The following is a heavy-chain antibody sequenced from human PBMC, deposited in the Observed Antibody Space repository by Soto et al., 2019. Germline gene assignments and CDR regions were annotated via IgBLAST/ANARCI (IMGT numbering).Heavy chain of an antibody. J-gene: IGHJ4*02. CDR1: GGSISSYY. V-gene: IGHV4-59*08. Sequence: QVQLQESGPGLVKPSETLSLTCTVSGGSISSYYWSWIRQPPGKGLEWIGYIYYSGSTNYNPSLKGRVTISVDTSKTQFSLKLSSVTAADTAVYSCARRYGGGFDYWGQGTLVTVSS. CDR2: IYYSGST. CDR3: ARRYGGGFDY. D-gene: IGHD3-10*01.